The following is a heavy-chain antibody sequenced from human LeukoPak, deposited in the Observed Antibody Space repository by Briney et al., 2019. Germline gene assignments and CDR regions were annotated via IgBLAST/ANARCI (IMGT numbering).Heavy chain of an antibody. CDR2: ISGSGGTT. Sequence: GGSLRLSCAASEFTFSSYAMSWVRQAPGKGLEWVSAISGSGGTTYYADSVKGRFTISRDNSKNTLYLQIYTLTADDTAIYYCAKATGNLGNWGQGTQVTVSS. V-gene: IGHV3-23*01. CDR3: AKATGNLGN. J-gene: IGHJ4*02. D-gene: IGHD1-1*01. CDR1: EFTFSSYA.